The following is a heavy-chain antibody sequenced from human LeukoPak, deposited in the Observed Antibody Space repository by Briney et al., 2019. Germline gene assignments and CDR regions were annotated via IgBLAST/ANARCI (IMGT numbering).Heavy chain of an antibody. CDR2: IYYSGST. CDR1: GGSIRSSYYY. V-gene: IGHV4-61*05. Sequence: SETLSLTCTVSGGSIRSSYYYWGWIRQPPGKGLEWIGYIYYSGSTNYNPSLKSRVTISVDTSKNQFSLKLSSVTAADTAVYYCARGPEGGDFDYWGQGTLVTVSS. J-gene: IGHJ4*02. CDR3: ARGPEGGDFDY. D-gene: IGHD3-16*01.